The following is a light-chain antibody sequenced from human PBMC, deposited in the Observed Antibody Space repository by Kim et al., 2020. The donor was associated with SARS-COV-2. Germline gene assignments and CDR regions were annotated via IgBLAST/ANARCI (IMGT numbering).Light chain of an antibody. CDR1: QDIKKN. Sequence: DILMTQSPSSLSASVRDRVIITCQATQDIKKNLNWYQQKPGEAPKLLIYDASNLETGVPSRFSGSGSGTDFALTVTSLQPEDIGTYYCLQYDNPPYTFGQGTKLEI. CDR2: DAS. V-gene: IGKV1-33*01. J-gene: IGKJ2*01. CDR3: LQYDNPPYT.